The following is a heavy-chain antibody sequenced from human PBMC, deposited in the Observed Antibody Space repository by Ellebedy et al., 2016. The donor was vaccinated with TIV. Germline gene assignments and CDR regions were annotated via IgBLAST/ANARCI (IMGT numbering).Heavy chain of an antibody. Sequence: ASVKVSXXASGYTFTGYYMHWVRQAPGQGLEWMGWINPNSGGTNYAQKFQGRVTMTRDTSISTAYMELSSLRSEDTAVYYCARGRWVEGWFNPWGQGTLVTVSS. CDR1: GYTFTGYY. CDR3: ARGRWVEGWFNP. J-gene: IGHJ5*02. CDR2: INPNSGGT. V-gene: IGHV1-2*02. D-gene: IGHD4-23*01.